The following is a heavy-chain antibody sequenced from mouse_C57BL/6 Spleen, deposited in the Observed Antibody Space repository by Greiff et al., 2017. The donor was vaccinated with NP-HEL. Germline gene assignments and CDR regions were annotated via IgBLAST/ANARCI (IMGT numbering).Heavy chain of an antibody. CDR2: IDPSDSYT. CDR1: GYTFTSYW. V-gene: IGHV1-59*01. J-gene: IGHJ4*01. CDR3: AGRGVRSYDMDY. D-gene: IGHD2-1*01. Sequence: QVQLQQPGAELVRPGTSVKLSCKASGYTFTSYWMHWVKQRPGQGLEWIGVIDPSDSYTNYNQKFKGKATLTVDTSSSTAYMQLSSLTSEVSAVYCCAGRGVRSYDMDYWGQGTTVTVSS.